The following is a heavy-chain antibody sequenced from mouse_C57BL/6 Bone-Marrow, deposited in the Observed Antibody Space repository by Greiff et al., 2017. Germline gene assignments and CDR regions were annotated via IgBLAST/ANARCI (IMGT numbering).Heavy chain of an antibody. Sequence: QVQLKQSGAELARPGASVKMSCKASGYTFTSYTMHWVKQRPGQGLEWIGYINPSSGYTKYNQKFKDKDTLTADKSSSTAYMQLSSLTSEDSAVYYCARECDWFAYWGQGTLVTVSA. V-gene: IGHV1-4*01. CDR3: ARECDWFAY. D-gene: IGHD6-1*01. CDR1: GYTFTSYT. J-gene: IGHJ3*01. CDR2: INPSSGYT.